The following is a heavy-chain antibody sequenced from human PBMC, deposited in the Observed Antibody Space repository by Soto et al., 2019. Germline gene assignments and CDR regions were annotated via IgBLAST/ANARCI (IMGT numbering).Heavy chain of an antibody. V-gene: IGHV4-30-4*01. CDR2: IYYSGST. Sequence: SETLSLACTVSGGSISSGDYYWSWIRQPPGKGLEWIGYIYYSGSTYYNPSLKSRVTISVDTSKNQFSLKLSSVTAADTAVYYCARGENYDFSGYCDHHDPYHLSGQRTTVPVSS. CDR1: GGSISSGDYY. J-gene: IGHJ3*01. D-gene: IGHD3-22*01. CDR3: ARGENYDFSGYCDHHDPYHL.